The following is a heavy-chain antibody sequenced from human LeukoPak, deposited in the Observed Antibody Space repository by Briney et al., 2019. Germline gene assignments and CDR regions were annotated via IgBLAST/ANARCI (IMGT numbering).Heavy chain of an antibody. CDR3: ARRSSWTNYEYFQH. V-gene: IGHV4-34*01. J-gene: IGHJ1*01. D-gene: IGHD6-13*01. CDR2: INHSGST. CDR1: GGSFSGYY. Sequence: PSETLSLTCAAYGGSFSGYYWSWIRQTPGKGLEWIGEINHSGSTNYNPSLKSRVTISVDTSKNQFSLKLSSVTAADTAVYYCARRSSWTNYEYFQHWGQGTLVTVSS.